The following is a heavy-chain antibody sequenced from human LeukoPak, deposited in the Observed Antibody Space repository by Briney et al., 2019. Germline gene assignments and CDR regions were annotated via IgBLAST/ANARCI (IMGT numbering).Heavy chain of an antibody. CDR1: GASITTSSYY. CDR3: ARAFSRDYSDY. Sequence: PSETLSLTCTVSGASITTSSYYWAWLRQSPGTGLEWIGSIYHSGSTYYSGSTYYNPSLRRRVSLSVDTSKNQFSLKLSSVTAADTAVYYCARAFSRDYSDYWGQGTLVTVSS. V-gene: IGHV4-61*05. J-gene: IGHJ4*02. D-gene: IGHD2-2*01. CDR2: IYHSGSTYYSGST.